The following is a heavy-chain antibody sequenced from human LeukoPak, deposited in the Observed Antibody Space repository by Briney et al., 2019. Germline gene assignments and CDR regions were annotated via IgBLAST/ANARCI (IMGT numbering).Heavy chain of an antibody. CDR1: GFTFSSYS. V-gene: IGHV3-21*01. D-gene: IGHD3-22*01. Sequence: GGSLRLSCAASGFTFSSYSMNWVRQAPGKGLEWVSSISSSSSYIYYADSVKGRFTISRDNAKNSLYLQMNSLRAEDTAVYCCARVHYDSSGYYYGTYYFDCWGQGTLVTVSS. CDR3: ARVHYDSSGYYYGTYYFDC. CDR2: ISSSSSYI. J-gene: IGHJ4*02.